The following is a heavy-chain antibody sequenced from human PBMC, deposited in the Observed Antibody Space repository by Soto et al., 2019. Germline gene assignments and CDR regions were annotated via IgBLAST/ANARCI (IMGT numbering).Heavy chain of an antibody. J-gene: IGHJ6*02. CDR3: ARDCSGGSCSSPAADTGGMDV. D-gene: IGHD2-15*01. CDR2: TYYNGST. Sequence: PSETLSLTCTLSAGSISSSSYHWGWIPQPPGKGLEWIGGTYYNGSTHYNPCLKTRVTISVDTSKNHFSLKLSSVTAADTAVYYCARDCSGGSCSSPAADTGGMDVWGQGTTVTVSS. CDR1: AGSISSSSYH. V-gene: IGHV4-39*02.